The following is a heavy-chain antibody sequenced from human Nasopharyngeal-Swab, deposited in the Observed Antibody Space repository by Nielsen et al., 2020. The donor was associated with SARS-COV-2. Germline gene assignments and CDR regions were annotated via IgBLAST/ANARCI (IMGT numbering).Heavy chain of an antibody. CDR2: ISTYNGQT. CDR3: ARGRVADGAFDI. V-gene: IGHV1-18*01. D-gene: IGHD3-3*01. CDR1: GYTFTMYS. J-gene: IGHJ3*02. Sequence: SGKASCKASGYTFTMYSISCVRQAPGQGLEWMGWISTYNGQTDYAQRLQGRVTMTTDTSTGTAYMALRTLKSDDTAVYYCARGRVADGAFDIWGQGTMVTVSS.